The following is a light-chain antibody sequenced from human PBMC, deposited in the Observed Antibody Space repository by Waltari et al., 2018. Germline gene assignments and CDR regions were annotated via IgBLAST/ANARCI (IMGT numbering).Light chain of an antibody. Sequence: QSALTQPASVSGSPGQTITIPCTGTTSDVGSYHYVSWYQRHPGKAPKLIIYDVYIRPCGFSIRFSGSQSGNTASLTIAGLQAEDEGDYYCSSYTDDTTLDVIFGGGTKLTVL. V-gene: IGLV2-14*03. CDR3: SSYTDDTTLDVI. CDR1: TSDVGSYHY. J-gene: IGLJ2*01. CDR2: DVY.